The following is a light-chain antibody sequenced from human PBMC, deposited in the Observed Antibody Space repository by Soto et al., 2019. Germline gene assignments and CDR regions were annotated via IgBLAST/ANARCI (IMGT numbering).Light chain of an antibody. CDR2: DAS. Sequence: DIQMIQSPSTLSASVGDRVTITCRASQSISSWLAWYQQKPGKAPRLLIYDASYLERGVPSRFSGSGSGTKFTLTISDLQPDDLATYYCQQYNNFWTFGQGTKVDIK. CDR1: QSISSW. V-gene: IGKV1-5*01. J-gene: IGKJ1*01. CDR3: QQYNNFWT.